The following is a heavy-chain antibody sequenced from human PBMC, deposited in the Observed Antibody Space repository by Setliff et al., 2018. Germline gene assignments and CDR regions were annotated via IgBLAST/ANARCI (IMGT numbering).Heavy chain of an antibody. V-gene: IGHV4-4*08. D-gene: IGHD1-26*01. Sequence: KPSETLSLTCTVSGDSISGDYWSWIRQPPGKGLEWIGYIYASGSTNYNPSLKSRVTLSVDTSKNQFSLKVSSVTAADTAVYYCARAPPNRYSGSYEYFYMDVWGKGTTVTVSS. CDR3: ARAPPNRYSGSYEYFYMDV. CDR2: IYASGST. J-gene: IGHJ6*03. CDR1: GDSISGDY.